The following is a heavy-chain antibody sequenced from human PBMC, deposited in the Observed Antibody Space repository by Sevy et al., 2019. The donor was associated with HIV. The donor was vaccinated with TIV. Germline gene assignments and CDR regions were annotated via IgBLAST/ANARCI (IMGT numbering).Heavy chain of an antibody. CDR1: GFTFSNHA. Sequence: GSLRLSCAASGFTFSNHAINLVRQAPGKGLEWVSRISGSGYSTFYADSVKGRFTISRDNSKNTVHLQMNSLRVEDTAVYYCAKVVVPADIDPFYYYAYGMDVWGQGTTVTVSS. V-gene: IGHV3-23*01. D-gene: IGHD2-2*01. CDR3: AKVVVPADIDPFYYYAYGMDV. CDR2: ISGSGYST. J-gene: IGHJ6*02.